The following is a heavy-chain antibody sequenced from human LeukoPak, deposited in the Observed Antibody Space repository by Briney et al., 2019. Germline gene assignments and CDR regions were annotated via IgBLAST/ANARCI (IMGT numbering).Heavy chain of an antibody. CDR3: ARDRMDTGTYFDY. Sequence: ASVKVSCKASGGTFSSYGITWVRQAPGQGLEWMGWISTYNGNTNYAQNLQGRVTMTTDTSTTTAYMELRSLRSDDTAMYYCARDRMDTGTYFDYWGQGTLVTVSS. V-gene: IGHV1-18*01. D-gene: IGHD5-18*01. CDR1: GGTFSSYG. CDR2: ISTYNGNT. J-gene: IGHJ4*02.